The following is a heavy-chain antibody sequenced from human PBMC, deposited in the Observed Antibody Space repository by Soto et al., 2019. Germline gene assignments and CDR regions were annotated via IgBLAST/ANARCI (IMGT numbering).Heavy chain of an antibody. Sequence: QVQLQESGPGLVKPSQTLSLTCTVSGGPINSGGYYWTWIRQPPGKALEWIGYIHYSGRTFYNPSLESRVIISVDTSKNQFSLNLRSVTAADTAVYYCARFSPPGYYYMDVWGKGTSVTVAS. CDR3: ARFSPPGYYYMDV. CDR2: IHYSGRT. J-gene: IGHJ6*03. V-gene: IGHV4-31*03. CDR1: GGPINSGGYY.